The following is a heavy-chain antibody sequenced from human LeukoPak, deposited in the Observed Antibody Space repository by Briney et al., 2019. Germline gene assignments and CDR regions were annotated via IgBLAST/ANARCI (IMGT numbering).Heavy chain of an antibody. D-gene: IGHD3-22*01. Sequence: ASVKVSCKASGFTFTSSAMQWVRQARGQRLEWIGWIVVGSGNTSYAQKFQERVTITRDMSTSTAYMELSSLRSEDTAVYYCAAVGPPAMIVSSWGQGTLVTVSS. CDR2: IVVGSGNT. CDR1: GFTFTSSA. V-gene: IGHV1-58*02. CDR3: AAVGPPAMIVSS. J-gene: IGHJ5*02.